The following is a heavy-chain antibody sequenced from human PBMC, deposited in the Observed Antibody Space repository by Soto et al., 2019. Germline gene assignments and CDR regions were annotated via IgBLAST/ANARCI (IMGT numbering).Heavy chain of an antibody. J-gene: IGHJ4*02. CDR2: IIPILGIA. D-gene: IGHD3-9*01. V-gene: IGHV1-69*08. CDR1: GGTFSSYT. Sequence: QVQLVQSGAEVKKPGSSVKVSCKASGGTFSSYTISWVRQAPGQGLEWMGRIIPILGIANYAQKFQGRVTITADKSTGTAYRELSSLRSEDTAVYYCARDRGLRYVDWLSYYWGQGTLVTVSS. CDR3: ARDRGLRYVDWLSYY.